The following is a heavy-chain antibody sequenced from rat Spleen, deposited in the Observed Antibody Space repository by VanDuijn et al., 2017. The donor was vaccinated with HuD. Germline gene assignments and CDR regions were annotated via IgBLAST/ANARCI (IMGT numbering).Heavy chain of an antibody. J-gene: IGHJ2*01. CDR1: GFTFNVYW. D-gene: IGHD1-12*02. CDR2: ISTTGGST. CDR3: TRGIYYYDGTYYYYFDY. V-gene: IGHV5-31*01. Sequence: EVQLMESGGGLVQPGKSLKLSCVASGFTFNVYWMAWIRQAPGKGLEWVASISTTGGSTYYPDSVKGRFTISRDNGKSTLYLQMNSLRSEDTATYYCTRGIYYYDGTYYYYFDYWGQGVMVTVSS.